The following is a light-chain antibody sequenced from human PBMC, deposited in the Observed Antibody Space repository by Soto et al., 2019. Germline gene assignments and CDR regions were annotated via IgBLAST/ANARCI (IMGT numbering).Light chain of an antibody. CDR2: DVS. J-gene: IGKJ1*01. CDR1: QNIERW. V-gene: IGKV1-5*01. Sequence: DIQMTQSPSTLSASVGDRVTITCRASQNIERWLAWYQQKPGKAPKLLLYDVSSLESGVPSRFSGSGSATEFILTINGLQPYDFATYFCQLFEIDTWTFGQGTKVDIK. CDR3: QLFEIDTWT.